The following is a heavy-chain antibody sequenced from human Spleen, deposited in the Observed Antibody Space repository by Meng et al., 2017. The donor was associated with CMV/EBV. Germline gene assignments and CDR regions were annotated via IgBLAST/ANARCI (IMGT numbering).Heavy chain of an antibody. V-gene: IGHV4-39*07. CDR2: IYYSGST. J-gene: IGHJ4*02. CDR1: VGLISICSFY. D-gene: IGHD2-2*01. Sequence: PRSLNPSGPLFRTCRVSVGLISICSFYWGWIRQPPGKGLEWIGSIYYSGSTYYNPSLKSRVTISVDTSKNQFSLKLSSVTAADTAVYYCARDRGVPAAPDYWGQGTLVTVSS. CDR3: ARDRGVPAAPDY.